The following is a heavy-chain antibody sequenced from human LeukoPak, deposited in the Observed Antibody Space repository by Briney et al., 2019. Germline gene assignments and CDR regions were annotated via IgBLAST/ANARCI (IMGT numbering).Heavy chain of an antibody. CDR3: ASSPKFNWFDP. Sequence: SETLCPTCAVYGGSLSGYYWSWIRQPPGKGLEWIGEINHSGSTNYNPSLKSRVTISVDTSKNQFSLKLSSVTAADTAVYYCASSPKFNWFDPWGQGTLVTVPS. V-gene: IGHV4-34*01. J-gene: IGHJ5*02. CDR1: GGSLSGYY. CDR2: INHSGST.